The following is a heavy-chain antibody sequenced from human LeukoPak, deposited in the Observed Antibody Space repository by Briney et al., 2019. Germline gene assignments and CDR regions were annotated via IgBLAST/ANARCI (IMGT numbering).Heavy chain of an antibody. V-gene: IGHV1-8*01. CDR1: GYTFTSYD. Sequence: ASVKVSCKASGYTFTSYDINWVRQATGQGLEWMGWMNPNSGNTGYAQKFQGRVTMTRNTSISTAYMELSGLRSEDTAVYYCARGMTNWGTAFDYWGQGTLVTVSS. D-gene: IGHD7-27*01. CDR3: ARGMTNWGTAFDY. CDR2: MNPNSGNT. J-gene: IGHJ4*02.